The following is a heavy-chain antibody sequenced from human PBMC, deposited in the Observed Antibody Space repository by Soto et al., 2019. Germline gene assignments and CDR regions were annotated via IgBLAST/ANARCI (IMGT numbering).Heavy chain of an antibody. CDR1: GFSLSTIGMR. D-gene: IGHD4-17*01. V-gene: IGHV2-70*04. J-gene: IGHJ1*01. CDR2: IDWDDDK. CDR3: ARSDYGDYHGYFNH. Sequence: SGPTLVNPTQTLTLTCTFSGFSLSTIGMRVSWIRQPPGKALEWLARIDWDDDKFYSTSLKTRLTISKDTSKNQVVLTMTNMDPVDTATYYCARSDYGDYHGYFNHWGQGTLVTVSS.